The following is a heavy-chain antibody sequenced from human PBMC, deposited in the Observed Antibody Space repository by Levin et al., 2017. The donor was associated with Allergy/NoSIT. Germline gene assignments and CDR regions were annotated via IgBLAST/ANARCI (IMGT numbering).Heavy chain of an antibody. J-gene: IGHJ4*02. CDR2: IDTAGET. D-gene: IGHD4-11*01. V-gene: IGHV3-13*01. Sequence: PGESLKISCAASGFPFSSYDMHWVHQAPGKGLEWLSAIDTAGETYYPGAVRGRFTISRENAKNSLYLQINSLRAGDTAVYFCVREAGGDSNIDPFDHWGQGTLVTVSS. CDR1: GFPFSSYD. CDR3: VREAGGDSNIDPFDH.